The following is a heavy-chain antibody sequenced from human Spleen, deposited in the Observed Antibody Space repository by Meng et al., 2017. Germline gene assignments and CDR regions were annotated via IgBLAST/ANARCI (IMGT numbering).Heavy chain of an antibody. CDR1: GVSISTYY. D-gene: IGHD5-24*01. J-gene: IGHJ3*02. CDR3: ARVAEGGDGYNLDAFDI. CDR2: IYYSGSI. V-gene: IGHV4-59*12. Sequence: GSLRLSGTISGVSISTYYWSWIRQPPGKGLGWIGYIYYSGSINYNPSLKSRVTISVDTSKNQFSLKLSSVTAADTAVYYCARVAEGGDGYNLDAFDIWGQGTMVTVSS.